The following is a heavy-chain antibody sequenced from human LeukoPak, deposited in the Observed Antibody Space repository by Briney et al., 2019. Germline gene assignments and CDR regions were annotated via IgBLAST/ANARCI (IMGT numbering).Heavy chain of an antibody. CDR1: GGSITSYY. CDR3: ARAPPDGGNSGLYY. Sequence: PSETLSLTCTVSGGSITSYYWSWIRQPPGKGLEWIGHFYYIGSTNYNPSLKSRVTISAETSRNQFSLRLNSVTAADTAVYYCARAPPDGGNSGLYYWGQGTLVTVSS. D-gene: IGHD4-23*01. CDR2: FYYIGST. J-gene: IGHJ4*02. V-gene: IGHV4-59*12.